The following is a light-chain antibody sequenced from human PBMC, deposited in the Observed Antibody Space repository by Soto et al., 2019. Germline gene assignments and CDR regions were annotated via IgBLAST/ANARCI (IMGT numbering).Light chain of an antibody. CDR3: QHYNYWPYT. CDR1: QSIGSD. Sequence: EIVMTQSPATLSVSPGDRATLSCRASQSIGSDLAWYQLKPGQAPRLLIYGAATRATGIPAKFSGSGSGTDFTLTISSLQSEDFAVYYCQHYNYWPYTFGQGTKVEIK. V-gene: IGKV3-15*01. CDR2: GAA. J-gene: IGKJ2*01.